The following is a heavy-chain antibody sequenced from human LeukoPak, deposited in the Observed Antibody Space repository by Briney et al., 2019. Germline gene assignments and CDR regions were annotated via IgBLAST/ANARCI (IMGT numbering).Heavy chain of an antibody. J-gene: IGHJ6*03. D-gene: IGHD3-3*01. CDR3: AREQRTILGVVIHYYYYYMDV. Sequence: GASVKVSCKASGGTFSSYAISWVRQAPGQGLEWMGGIIPIFGTANYAQKFQGRVTITADKSTSTAYMELRSLRSDDTAVYYCAREQRTILGVVIHYYYYYMDVWGKGTTVTVSS. CDR2: IIPIFGTA. CDR1: GGTFSSYA. V-gene: IGHV1-69*06.